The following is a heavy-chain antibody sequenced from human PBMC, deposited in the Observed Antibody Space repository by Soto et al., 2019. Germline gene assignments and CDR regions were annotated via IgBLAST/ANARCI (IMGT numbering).Heavy chain of an antibody. V-gene: IGHV4-61*01. CDR1: GGSVSSGSYY. D-gene: IGHD5-12*01. CDR3: ARDGDGYNY. Sequence: SETLSLTCTVCGGSVSSGSYYWSWIRQPPGKGLEWIGYIYYSGSTNYNPSLKSRVTISADTSKNQFSLKLSSVTAADTAVYYCARDGDGYNYWGQGTLVTVSS. J-gene: IGHJ4*02. CDR2: IYYSGST.